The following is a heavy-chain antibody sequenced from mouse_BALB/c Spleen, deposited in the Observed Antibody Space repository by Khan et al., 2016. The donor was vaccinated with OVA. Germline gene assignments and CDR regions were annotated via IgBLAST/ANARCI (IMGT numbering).Heavy chain of an antibody. CDR2: INPSNGRT. CDR3: ARIIINFDY. Sequence: QVQLQQPGAELVNPGASVNLSCKASGYTLTSYWMHWVKQRPGQGLEWISEINPSNGRTNYNEKFKSKATLTVDKSSSTAYMQLSSPTSEDSAVYYCARIIINFDYWGQGTTLTVSS. J-gene: IGHJ2*01. V-gene: IGHV1S81*02. CDR1: GYTLTSYW.